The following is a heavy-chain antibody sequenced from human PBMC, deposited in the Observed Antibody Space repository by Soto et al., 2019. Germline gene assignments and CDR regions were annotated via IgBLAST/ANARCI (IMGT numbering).Heavy chain of an antibody. Sequence: LSLTCTVSGGSISSAYWSWIRQPPGKGLEWIGYMYKTGSTVYNPSLKSRVTISVDTSKNQFYLKVNSVTAADTAVYYCARDLWGYCGTDCYPLDVWGQGTTVTVSS. J-gene: IGHJ6*02. CDR2: MYKTGST. D-gene: IGHD2-21*02. V-gene: IGHV4-59*01. CDR3: ARDLWGYCGTDCYPLDV. CDR1: GGSISSAY.